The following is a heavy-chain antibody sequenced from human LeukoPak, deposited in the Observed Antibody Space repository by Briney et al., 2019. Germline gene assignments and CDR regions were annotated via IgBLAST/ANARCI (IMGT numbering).Heavy chain of an antibody. J-gene: IGHJ4*02. CDR3: ARITYYYDSSGYYFGYYFDY. D-gene: IGHD3-22*01. V-gene: IGHV4-59*01. CDR2: IYYSGST. CDR1: GGSISSYY. Sequence: SETLSLTCTVSGGSISSYYWSWIRQPPGKGLEWIGYIYYSGSTNYNPSLKSRVTISVDTSKNQLSLKLSSVTAADTAVYYCARITYYYDSSGYYFGYYFDYWGQGTLVTVSS.